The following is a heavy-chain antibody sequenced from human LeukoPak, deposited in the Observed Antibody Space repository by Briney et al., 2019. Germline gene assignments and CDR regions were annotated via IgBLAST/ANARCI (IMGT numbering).Heavy chain of an antibody. CDR2: ISSSSSYI. Sequence: GGSLRLSCAASGFTLSSYSMNWVRQAPGKGLEWVSFISSSSSYIYYGDSVKGRFTISRDNVKNSVYLQMNSLRAEDTAVYYCARVIYPFYYMDVWGKGTTVTVSS. V-gene: IGHV3-21*01. CDR3: ARVIYPFYYMDV. D-gene: IGHD2/OR15-2a*01. CDR1: GFTLSSYS. J-gene: IGHJ6*03.